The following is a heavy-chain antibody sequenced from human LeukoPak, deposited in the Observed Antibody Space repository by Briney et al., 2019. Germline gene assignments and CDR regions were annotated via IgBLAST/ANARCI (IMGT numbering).Heavy chain of an antibody. CDR1: GFTFSSYA. V-gene: IGHV3-23*01. CDR3: ASVRGYYDSSGYYYSYFDY. J-gene: IGHJ4*02. Sequence: GGSLRLSCAASGFTFSSYAMSWVRQAPGKGLEWVSAISGSGGSTYYADSVKGRFTISRDNAKNSLYLQMNSLRAEDTAVYYCASVRGYYDSSGYYYSYFDYWGQGTLVTVSS. D-gene: IGHD3-22*01. CDR2: ISGSGGST.